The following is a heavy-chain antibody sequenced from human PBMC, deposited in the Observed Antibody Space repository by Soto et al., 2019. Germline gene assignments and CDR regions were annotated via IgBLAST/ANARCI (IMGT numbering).Heavy chain of an antibody. V-gene: IGHV4-28*01. Sequence: QVQLQESGPGLVKPSDTLSLTCAVSGYSISSRNWWGWIRQPPGKGLAWIGYIYYDGITDYNPSLKTRVTMSVDTSVNQVSLTLTSLTALDTAVYYCARREIQGPIDYWGPRTLGTVSS. J-gene: IGHJ4*02. CDR3: ARREIQGPIDY. CDR1: GYSISSRNW. D-gene: IGHD1-26*01. CDR2: IYYDGIT.